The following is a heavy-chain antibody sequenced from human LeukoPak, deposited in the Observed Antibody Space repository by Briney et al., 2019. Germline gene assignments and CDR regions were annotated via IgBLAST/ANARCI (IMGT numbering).Heavy chain of an antibody. CDR1: GGSISSSSYY. D-gene: IGHD4-17*01. J-gene: IGHJ6*02. Sequence: PSETLSLACTVSGGSISSSSYYWGWIRQPPGKGLEWIGSIYYSGSTYYNPSLKSRVTISVDTSKNQFSLKLSSVTAADTAVYYCASLMTTVTTRGNYYYYGMDVWGQGTTVTVSS. CDR3: ASLMTTVTTRGNYYYYGMDV. V-gene: IGHV4-39*01. CDR2: IYYSGST.